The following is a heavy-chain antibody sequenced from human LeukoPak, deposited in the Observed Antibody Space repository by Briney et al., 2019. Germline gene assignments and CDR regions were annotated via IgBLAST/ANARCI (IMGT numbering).Heavy chain of an antibody. CDR1: GYTFTGYY. CDR2: INPNSGGT. J-gene: IGHJ4*02. CDR3: ARYRRQFIAAAGSFDY. V-gene: IGHV1-2*02. Sequence: ASVKVSCKASGYTFTGYYIHWVRQAPGQGLEWMGWINPNSGGTNYAQKLQGRVTMTTDTSTSTAYMELRSLRSDDTAVYYCARYRRQFIAAAGSFDYWGQGTLVTVSS. D-gene: IGHD6-13*01.